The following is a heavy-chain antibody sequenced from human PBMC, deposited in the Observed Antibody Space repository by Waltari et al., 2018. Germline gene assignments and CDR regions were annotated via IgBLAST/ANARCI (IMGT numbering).Heavy chain of an antibody. V-gene: IGHV2-26*01. Sequence: QVTLKESGPVLVKPTETLTLTCTVSGFSLSNARMGVSWIRQPPGKALEWLAHIFSNDEKSYSTSLKSRLTISKDTSKSQVVLTMTNMDPVDTATYYCVRIRGSSSYLPNWFDPWGQGTLVTVSS. J-gene: IGHJ5*02. CDR2: IFSNDEK. CDR1: GFSLSNARMG. D-gene: IGHD1-26*01. CDR3: VRIRGSSSYLPNWFDP.